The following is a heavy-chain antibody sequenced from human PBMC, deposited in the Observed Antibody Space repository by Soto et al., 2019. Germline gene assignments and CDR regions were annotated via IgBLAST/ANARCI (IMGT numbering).Heavy chain of an antibody. V-gene: IGHV1-2*02. Sequence: GPSVKVSCKVSGYTFTAYYLHWVRQAPGQGLEWMGWINSNSGATNYAQKFQGRVTMARDTSISTAYMELSGLRSDDTAVYYCARESLVTGTRHFDYWGQGTLVTVSS. CDR3: ARESLVTGTRHFDY. CDR2: INSNSGAT. J-gene: IGHJ4*02. CDR1: GYTFTAYY. D-gene: IGHD1-7*01.